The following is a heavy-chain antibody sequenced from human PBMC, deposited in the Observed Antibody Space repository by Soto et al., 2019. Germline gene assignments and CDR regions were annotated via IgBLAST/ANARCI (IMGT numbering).Heavy chain of an antibody. J-gene: IGHJ3*02. CDR2: VSVSGGST. D-gene: IGHD3-3*01. CDR1: RFTFSSHA. V-gene: IGHV3-23*01. Sequence: GGSLRLSCAASRFTFSSHAMSWVRQAPGKGLEWVSSVSVSGGSTYYADSVKGRFTISRDNSKNTLYLQMNSLRAEDTALYYCAKGGPESECAVYAFDIWGQGTLVTVSS. CDR3: AKGGPESECAVYAFDI.